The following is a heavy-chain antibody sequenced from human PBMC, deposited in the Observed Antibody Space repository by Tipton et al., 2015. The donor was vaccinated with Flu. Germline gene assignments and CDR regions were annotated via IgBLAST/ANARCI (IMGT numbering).Heavy chain of an antibody. Sequence: TLSLTCSVSGDSIGYPYYWGWIRQTPGKGLEWIGNSHHTGSTYRNPSLKSRVTISVDTSKNQFSLKLTSVTAADTAVYYCARLTTRSYCPDYWGQGTLVTVSS. CDR2: SHHTGST. D-gene: IGHD1-26*01. V-gene: IGHV4-38-2*01. CDR3: ARLTTRSYCPDY. CDR1: GDSIGYPYY. J-gene: IGHJ4*02.